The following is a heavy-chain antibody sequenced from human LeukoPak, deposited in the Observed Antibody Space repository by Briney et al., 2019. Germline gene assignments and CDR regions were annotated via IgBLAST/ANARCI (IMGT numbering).Heavy chain of an antibody. CDR3: AIETKGPLDY. CDR1: GFTFSSYS. Sequence: GGSLRLSCAASGFTFSSYSMNWVRQAPGKGLEWVSSISSSSSDIYYAESVKGRFTISRDNAKNSLYMQMNSLRAEDTAVYYCAIETKGPLDYWGQGTLVTVS. J-gene: IGHJ4*02. V-gene: IGHV3-21*01. CDR2: ISSSSSDI. D-gene: IGHD1/OR15-1a*01.